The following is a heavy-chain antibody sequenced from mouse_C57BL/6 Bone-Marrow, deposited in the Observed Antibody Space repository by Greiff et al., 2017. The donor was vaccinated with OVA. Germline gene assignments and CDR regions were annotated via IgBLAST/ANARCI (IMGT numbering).Heavy chain of an antibody. CDR3: ARQGGYPAWFAY. Sequence: EVKVVESGGGLVQPGGSLKLSCAASGFTFSDYYMYWVRQTPEKRLEWVAYISNGGGSTYYPDTVKGRFTISRDNAKNTLYLQMSRLKSEDTAMYYCARQGGYPAWFAYWGQGTLVTVSA. CDR1: GFTFSDYY. CDR2: ISNGGGST. V-gene: IGHV5-12*01. D-gene: IGHD2-2*01. J-gene: IGHJ3*01.